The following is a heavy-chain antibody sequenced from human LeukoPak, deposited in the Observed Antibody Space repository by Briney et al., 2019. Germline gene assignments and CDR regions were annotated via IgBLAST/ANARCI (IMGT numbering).Heavy chain of an antibody. V-gene: IGHV1-2*02. D-gene: IGHD2-2*01. Sequence: ASVKVSCKASGGTFSSYAISWVRQAPGQGLEWMGWINPNSGGTNYAQKFQGRVTMTRDTSISTAYMELSRLRSDDTAVYYCARVQDCSSTSCFQLYDAFDIWGQGTMVTVSS. CDR3: ARVQDCSSTSCFQLYDAFDI. CDR1: GGTFSSYA. J-gene: IGHJ3*02. CDR2: INPNSGGT.